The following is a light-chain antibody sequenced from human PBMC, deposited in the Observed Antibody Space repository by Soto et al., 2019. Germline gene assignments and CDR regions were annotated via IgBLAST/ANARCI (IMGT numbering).Light chain of an antibody. CDR3: QQANSFPLT. CDR2: TGS. Sequence: DIQMTQSPSSVSASVGDRVSITCRASQGISNWLAWYQQKPGRAPKLLIYTGSSLQSGVPSRFSGTESGTDFTLTISSLQPDDVATYYCQQANSFPLTFGGGTKVEIK. J-gene: IGKJ4*01. V-gene: IGKV1-12*01. CDR1: QGISNW.